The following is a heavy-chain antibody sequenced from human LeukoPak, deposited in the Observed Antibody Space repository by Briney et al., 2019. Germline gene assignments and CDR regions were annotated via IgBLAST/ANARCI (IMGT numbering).Heavy chain of an antibody. CDR2: IYSGGIT. V-gene: IGHV3-53*01. Sequence: GGSLRLSCAASGFTVSSDYMSWVRQAPGKGREWVSVIYSGGITYYADSVKGRFTISRDNSKNTLDLQMNSLRAEDTAVYYCARGYSTGWYYFDNWGRGTLVTVSS. CDR3: ARGYSTGWYYFDN. CDR1: GFTVSSDY. D-gene: IGHD6-19*01. J-gene: IGHJ4*02.